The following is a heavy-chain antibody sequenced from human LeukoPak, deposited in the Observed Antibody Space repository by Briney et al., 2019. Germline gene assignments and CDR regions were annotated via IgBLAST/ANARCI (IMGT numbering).Heavy chain of an antibody. D-gene: IGHD2-2*01. Sequence: SETLSLTCTVSGGSISSSSYYWGWIRQPPGKRLEWIGSIYYSGSTYYNPSLKSRVTISVDTSKNQFSLKLSSVTAADTAVYYCATRTHCSSTSCYPTPFDYWGQGTLVTVSS. CDR3: ATRTHCSSTSCYPTPFDY. CDR2: IYYSGST. CDR1: GGSISSSSYY. V-gene: IGHV4-39*01. J-gene: IGHJ4*02.